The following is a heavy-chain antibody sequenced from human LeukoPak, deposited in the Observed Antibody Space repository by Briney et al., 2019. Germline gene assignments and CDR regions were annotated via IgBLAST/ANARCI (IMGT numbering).Heavy chain of an antibody. CDR2: IYSGRTI. CDR3: VRHDGRGGSTMGAFDS. Sequence: TGGSLRLSCAASGFTFSSYSMNWVRQSPGKGLEWIGSIYSGRTIYYSPSLNSRVTISVVTSKDQFILQLNSVTAADTAVYYCVRHDGRGGSTMGAFDSWGQGSLVTVSS. V-gene: IGHV4-39*01. CDR1: GFTFSSYSMN. J-gene: IGHJ5*01. D-gene: IGHD3-3*01.